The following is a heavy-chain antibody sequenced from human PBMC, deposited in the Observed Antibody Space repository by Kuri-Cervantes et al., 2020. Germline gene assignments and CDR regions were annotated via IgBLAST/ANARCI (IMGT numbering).Heavy chain of an antibody. CDR2: IIPIFGTA. J-gene: IGHJ6*02. V-gene: IGHV1-69*13. Sequence: SVKVSCKASGGTFSSYAISGVRQAPGQGLEWMGGIIPIFGTANYAQKFQGRVTITADESTSTAYMELSSLRSEDTAVYYCARLSSIYDFWSGYNMDVWGQGTTVTVSS. CDR3: ARLSSIYDFWSGYNMDV. CDR1: GGTFSSYA. D-gene: IGHD3-3*01.